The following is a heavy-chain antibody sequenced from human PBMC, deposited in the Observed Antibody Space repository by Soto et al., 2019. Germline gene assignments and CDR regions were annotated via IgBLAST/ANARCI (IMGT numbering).Heavy chain of an antibody. CDR1: GFTFSNYW. CDR2: IKQDGSET. J-gene: IGHJ6*02. CDR3: AREKFMVRGIMYYYGMDV. V-gene: IGHV3-7*03. D-gene: IGHD3-10*01. Sequence: EVQLVESGGGLVQPGGSLRLSCAASGFTFSNYWMSWVRQAPGKGLEWVANIKQDGSETYYVDSVKGRFTISRDNAKSSLHLQMNSLRAEDTAVYYCAREKFMVRGIMYYYGMDVWGQGTTVTFSS.